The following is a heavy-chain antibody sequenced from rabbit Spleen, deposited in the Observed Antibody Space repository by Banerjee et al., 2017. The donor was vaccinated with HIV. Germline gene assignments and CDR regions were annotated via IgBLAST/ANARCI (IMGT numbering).Heavy chain of an antibody. Sequence: QLEESAGGLVQPGGSLKLSCKASGFTLSSYYMNWVRQAPGKGLEWIGYIDPVFGSTNYASWVNGRFTISSHNAQNTLYLQLNSLTVADMASYFCVIEAGYSGYVVCLLWGPGPRVTVS. J-gene: IGHJ4*01. D-gene: IGHD7-1*01. V-gene: IGHV1S7*01. CDR1: GFTLSSYY. CDR3: VIEAGYSGYVVCLL. CDR2: IDPVFGST.